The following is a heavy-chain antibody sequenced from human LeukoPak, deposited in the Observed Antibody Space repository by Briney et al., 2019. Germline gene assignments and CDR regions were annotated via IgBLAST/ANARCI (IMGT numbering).Heavy chain of an antibody. CDR1: GYTFTGYY. V-gene: IGHV1-2*06. Sequence: ASVKVSCKASGYTFTGYYMHWVRQAPGQGLEWMGRINPNSGGTNYAQKFQGRVTMTRDTSISTAYMELSRLRSDDTAVYYCARDLAIYDSSGYWGQGTPVTVSS. D-gene: IGHD3-22*01. J-gene: IGHJ4*02. CDR2: INPNSGGT. CDR3: ARDLAIYDSSGY.